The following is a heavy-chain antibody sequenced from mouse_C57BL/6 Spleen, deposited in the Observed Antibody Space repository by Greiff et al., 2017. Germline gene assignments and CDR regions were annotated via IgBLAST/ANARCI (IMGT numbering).Heavy chain of an antibody. CDR3: AVNQLGGDY. D-gene: IGHD4-1*02. Sequence: VQLVESGAELVRPGASVKLSCKASGYTFTDYYINWVKQRPGQGLEWIARIYPGSGNTYYNEKFKGKATLTAEKSSSTAYMQPSSLTSEDSAVYFCAVNQLGGDYWGQGTTLTVSS. J-gene: IGHJ2*01. CDR2: IYPGSGNT. V-gene: IGHV1-76*01. CDR1: GYTFTDYY.